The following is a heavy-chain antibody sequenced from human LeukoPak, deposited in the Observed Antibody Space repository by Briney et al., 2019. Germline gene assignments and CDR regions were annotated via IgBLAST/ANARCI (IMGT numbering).Heavy chain of an antibody. CDR2: MNPNSGNT. J-gene: IGHJ4*02. Sequence: ASVKVSCKASGYTLTSYDINWVRQATGQGLEWMGWMNPNSGNTGYAQKFQGRVTMTRNTSISTAYMELSSLRSEDTAVYYCARGPSYYYGSGSPVDYWGQGTLVTVSS. V-gene: IGHV1-8*01. CDR3: ARGPSYYYGSGSPVDY. CDR1: GYTLTSYD. D-gene: IGHD3-10*01.